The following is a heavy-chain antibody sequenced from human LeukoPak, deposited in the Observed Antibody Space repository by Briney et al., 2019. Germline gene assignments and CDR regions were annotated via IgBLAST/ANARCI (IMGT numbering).Heavy chain of an antibody. CDR2: INPSGGST. CDR3: ALTKGTHYWYFDL. V-gene: IGHV1-46*01. Sequence: GASVKVSCKASGGTFSSYAISWVRQAPGQGLEWMGIINPSGGSTSYAQKFQGRVTMTRDTSTSTVYMELSSLRSEDTAVYYCALTKGTHYWYFDLWGRGTLVTVSS. CDR1: GGTFSSYA. J-gene: IGHJ2*01. D-gene: IGHD2-21*01.